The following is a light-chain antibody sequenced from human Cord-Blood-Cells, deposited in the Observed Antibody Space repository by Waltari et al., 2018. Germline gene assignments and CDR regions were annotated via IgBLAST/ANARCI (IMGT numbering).Light chain of an antibody. CDR2: AAS. CDR1: QGISSY. V-gene: IGKV1-9*01. CDR3: QQLNSYPPSIT. Sequence: IQLTQSPSSLSASVGDRVTITCRASQGISSYFAWYQQKPGKAPKLLIYAASTLQSGVPARFSGSGSGTDFTLTISSLQPEDFATYYCQQLNSYPPSITFGQGTRLEIK. J-gene: IGKJ5*01.